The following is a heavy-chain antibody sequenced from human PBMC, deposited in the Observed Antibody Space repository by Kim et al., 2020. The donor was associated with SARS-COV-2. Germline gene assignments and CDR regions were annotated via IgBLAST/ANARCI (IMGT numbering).Heavy chain of an antibody. D-gene: IGHD3-16*01. Sequence: GGSLRLSCAASGFTFSSYGMHRVRQTPGKGLEWVAVISYDGSNKYYADSVKGRFTISRDNSKNTLYLQMNSLRAEDTAVYYCAKDKGGYCDYWGQGTLVTVSS. CDR1: GFTFSSYG. V-gene: IGHV3-30*18. CDR3: AKDKGGYCDY. CDR2: ISYDGSNK. J-gene: IGHJ4*02.